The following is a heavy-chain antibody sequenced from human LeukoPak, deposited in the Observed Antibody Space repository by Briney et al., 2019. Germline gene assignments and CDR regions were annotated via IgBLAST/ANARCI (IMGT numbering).Heavy chain of an antibody. J-gene: IGHJ6*03. Sequence: SVKVSCKASGGTFSSYAISWVRQAPGQGLEWMGGIIPISGTANYAQKFQGRVTITADESTSTAYMELSSLRSEDTAVYYCASRFDLGTHYYYYYMDVWGKGTTVTVSS. CDR3: ASRFDLGTHYYYYYMDV. CDR2: IIPISGTA. D-gene: IGHD3-16*01. CDR1: GGTFSSYA. V-gene: IGHV1-69*13.